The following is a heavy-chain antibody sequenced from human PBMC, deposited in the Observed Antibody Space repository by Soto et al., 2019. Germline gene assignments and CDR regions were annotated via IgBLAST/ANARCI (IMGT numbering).Heavy chain of an antibody. V-gene: IGHV4-31*03. J-gene: IGHJ3*02. CDR1: GGSISSGGYY. D-gene: IGHD6-13*01. CDR2: IYYSGST. Sequence: SETLSLTCTVAGGSISSGGYYWSWIRQHPGKGLEWIGYIYYSGSTYYNPPLKSRVTISVDTSKNQFSLKLSSVTAADTAVYYCARAEIAAAAAFDIWGQGTMVTVSS. CDR3: ARAEIAAAAAFDI.